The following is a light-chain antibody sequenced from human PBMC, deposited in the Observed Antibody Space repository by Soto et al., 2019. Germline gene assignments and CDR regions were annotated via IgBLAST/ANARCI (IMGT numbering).Light chain of an antibody. CDR1: SSDVGSYNL. Sequence: QSALTQPASVSGSPGQSITISCTGTSSDVGSYNLVSWYQQHPGKAPKLMIYEGSKRPSGVSNRFSGSKSGNTASLTISGLQAEDEADYYYCSSAGSGTYVFGTGTKFTVL. J-gene: IGLJ1*01. CDR2: EGS. V-gene: IGLV2-23*01. CDR3: CSSAGSGTYV.